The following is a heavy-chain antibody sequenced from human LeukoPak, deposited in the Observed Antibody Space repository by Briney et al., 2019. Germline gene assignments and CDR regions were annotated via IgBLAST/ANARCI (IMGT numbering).Heavy chain of an antibody. CDR2: ISWYSYYL. J-gene: IGHJ4*02. V-gene: IGHV3-21*01. Sequence: VSPISWYSYYLAYAGSVNGRLTISRGNAQDSLYLQMNSLRAEDTAVYYCVRDRGYSNFDYWGQGTLVXV. D-gene: IGHD4-11*01. CDR3: VRDRGYSNFDY.